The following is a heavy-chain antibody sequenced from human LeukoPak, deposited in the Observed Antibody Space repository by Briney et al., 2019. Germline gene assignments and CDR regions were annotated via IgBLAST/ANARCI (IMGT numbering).Heavy chain of an antibody. D-gene: IGHD2-21*01. CDR1: GFTFSNHW. CDR3: IRDEALWRLDY. J-gene: IGHJ4*02. V-gene: IGHV3-74*03. CDR2: IDGGGSNA. Sequence: QSGGSLRLSCAASGFTFSNHWMHWVRQAPGKGLVWVSRIDGGGSNAMYADSVKGRFSISRDNAKNTVNLQMNSLRPEDTGVYYCIRDEALWRLDYWGQGTLVTVSS.